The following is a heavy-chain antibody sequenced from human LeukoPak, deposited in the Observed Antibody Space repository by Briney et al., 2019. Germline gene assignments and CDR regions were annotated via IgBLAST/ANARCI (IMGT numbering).Heavy chain of an antibody. J-gene: IGHJ3*02. D-gene: IGHD3-22*01. V-gene: IGHV4-59*08. CDR2: IHYSGST. Sequence: SETLSLTCTVSGASINNYYWSWIRQPPGKGLEWIGYIHYSGSTNYNPSLKSRVTISVDTSKNQFSLKLSSVTAADTAVYYCARHAYYYDRSGSYEAFDIWGQGTMVTVSS. CDR1: GASINNYY. CDR3: ARHAYYYDRSGSYEAFDI.